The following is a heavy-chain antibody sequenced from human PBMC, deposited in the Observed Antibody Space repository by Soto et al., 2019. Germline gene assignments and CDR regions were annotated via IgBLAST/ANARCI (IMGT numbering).Heavy chain of an antibody. D-gene: IGHD1-26*01. CDR1: GFTFSNYW. CDR3: ARVRGSYHYYFDY. V-gene: IGHV3-7*01. J-gene: IGHJ4*02. CDR2: IKRDGSET. Sequence: GGSLRLSCAVSGFTFSNYWMSWVRQAPGKGLEWVANIKRDGSETYYVDSVKGRFTISRDSAKNSLYLQMNSLRAEDTAVYYCARVRGSYHYYFDYWGQGTLVTVSS.